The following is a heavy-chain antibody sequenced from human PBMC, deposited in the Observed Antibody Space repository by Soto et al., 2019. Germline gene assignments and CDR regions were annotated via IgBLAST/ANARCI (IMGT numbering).Heavy chain of an antibody. CDR3: TTLYILRRREPN. CDR1: GFTFSNAW. CDR2: IKSKTDAGTT. J-gene: IGHJ4*02. Sequence: EVQLVESGGGLVKPGGSLRLSCAASGFTFSNAWMNWVRQAPGKGLEWVGRIKSKTDAGTTDYAAPVKGRFTISRDDSKNTLYLQMNSLKTEDTAVYYCTTLYILRRREPNWGQGTLVTVSS. D-gene: IGHD2-2*02. V-gene: IGHV3-15*07.